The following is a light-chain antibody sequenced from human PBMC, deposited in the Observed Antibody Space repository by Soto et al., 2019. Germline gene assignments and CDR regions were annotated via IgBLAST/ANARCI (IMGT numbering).Light chain of an antibody. V-gene: IGLV2-23*02. CDR3: CSYARSSTGV. J-gene: IGLJ2*01. CDR2: EVT. Sequence: QSALTQPASVSGSPGQSITISCTGTSTDVGSCNYVSWYQQHPGKVPKLMIYEVTKRPSGVSNRFSGSKSGNTASLTISGLQAEDEADYYCCSYARSSTGVFGGGTKLTVL. CDR1: STDVGSCNY.